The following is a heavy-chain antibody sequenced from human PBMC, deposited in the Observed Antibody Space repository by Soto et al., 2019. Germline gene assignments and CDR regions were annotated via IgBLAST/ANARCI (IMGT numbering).Heavy chain of an antibody. J-gene: IGHJ6*03. CDR1: GFTFSSYA. CDR2: ISGSGGST. D-gene: IGHD3-3*01. CDR3: AKERNADFWSGYYGYYMDV. Sequence: GGSLRLSCAASGFTFSSYAMSWVRQAPGKGLEWVSAISGSGGSTYYADSVKGRFTISRDNSKNTLYLQMNSLRAEDTAVYYCAKERNADFWSGYYGYYMDVWGKGTTVTVSS. V-gene: IGHV3-23*01.